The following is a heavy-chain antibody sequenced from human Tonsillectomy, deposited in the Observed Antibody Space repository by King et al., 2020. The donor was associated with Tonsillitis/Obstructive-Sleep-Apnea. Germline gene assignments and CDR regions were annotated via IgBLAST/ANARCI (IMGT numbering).Heavy chain of an antibody. Sequence: VQLQESGPGLVKPSGTLSLTCAVSGGSISSSNWWRWVRPPPGKGLEWIGEIYHSGSTNYNPSLKSRVTVSVDKSKNQFSLKLSSVTAADTAVYYCARAPDYDFWSGSRYYMDVWGKGTTVTVSS. CDR3: ARAPDYDFWSGSRYYMDV. J-gene: IGHJ6*03. CDR2: IYHSGST. V-gene: IGHV4-4*02. CDR1: GGSISSSNW. D-gene: IGHD3-3*01.